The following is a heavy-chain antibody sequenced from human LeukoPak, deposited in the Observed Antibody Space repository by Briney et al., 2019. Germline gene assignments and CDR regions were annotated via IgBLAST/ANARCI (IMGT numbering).Heavy chain of an antibody. Sequence: VASVKVSCKASGYTFTGYYMHWVRQAPGQGLEWMGWINPNSGATNYAQKFQGRVTMTRDTSISTAYMELSSLRSDDTAVYYCAKDTGNFNFGDYWGQGTLVTVSS. CDR1: GYTFTGYY. CDR3: AKDTGNFNFGDY. V-gene: IGHV1-2*02. J-gene: IGHJ4*02. D-gene: IGHD5-18*01. CDR2: INPNSGAT.